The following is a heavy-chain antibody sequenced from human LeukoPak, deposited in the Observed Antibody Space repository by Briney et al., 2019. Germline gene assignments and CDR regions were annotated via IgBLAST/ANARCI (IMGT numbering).Heavy chain of an antibody. Sequence: ASVKVSCTASGYTFTSYGISWVRQAPGQELEWMGWISAYNGNTNYAQKLQGRVTMTTDTSTSTAYMELRSLRSDDTAVYYCARSPRPLYSSSWYGGFDYWGQGTLVTVSS. V-gene: IGHV1-18*01. D-gene: IGHD6-13*01. CDR3: ARSPRPLYSSSWYGGFDY. CDR2: ISAYNGNT. J-gene: IGHJ4*02. CDR1: GYTFTSYG.